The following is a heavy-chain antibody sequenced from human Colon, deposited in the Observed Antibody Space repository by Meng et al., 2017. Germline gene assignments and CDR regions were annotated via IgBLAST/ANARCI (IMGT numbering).Heavy chain of an antibody. CDR2: TSHTGDTI. J-gene: IGHJ4*02. CDR3: GRGHFGLDY. CDR1: GLTFRDHY. D-gene: IGHD3-10*01. Sequence: QVQLVESGGTLVKPGGSLRLSCAASGLTFRDHYMTWIRQAPGKGLEWVSYTSHTGDTIYYSDSVRGRFTVSRDNANNLLFLQMNSLRAEDTALYYCGRGHFGLDYWGPGTLVTVSS. V-gene: IGHV3-11*01.